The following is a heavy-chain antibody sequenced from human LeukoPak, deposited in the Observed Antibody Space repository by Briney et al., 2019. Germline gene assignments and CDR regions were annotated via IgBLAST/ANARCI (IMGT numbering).Heavy chain of an antibody. Sequence: GASVKVSCKASGYTFSGFYIHWVRQAPGQGLEWMGWINSNSGATNYAQKLQGRVAMTTDTSTSTAYMELRSLRSDDTAVYYCARAGRDLVSPDYWGQGTLVTVSS. D-gene: IGHD1-14*01. CDR2: INSNSGAT. CDR3: ARAGRDLVSPDY. CDR1: GYTFSGFY. V-gene: IGHV1-2*02. J-gene: IGHJ4*02.